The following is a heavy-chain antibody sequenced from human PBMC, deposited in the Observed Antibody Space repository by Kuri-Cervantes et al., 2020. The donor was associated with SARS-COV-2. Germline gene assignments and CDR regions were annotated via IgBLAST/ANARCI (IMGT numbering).Heavy chain of an antibody. V-gene: IGHV3-9*01. Sequence: GGSLRLSCAAPGFTFSGHWIHWVRQAPGKGLEWVSGISWNSGSIGYADSVKGRFTISRDNAKNSLYLQMNSLRAEDTALYYCAKGLFFAAAGPDACDIWGQGTMVTVSS. CDR3: AKGLFFAAAGPDACDI. CDR2: ISWNSGSI. CDR1: GFTFSGHW. D-gene: IGHD6-13*01. J-gene: IGHJ3*02.